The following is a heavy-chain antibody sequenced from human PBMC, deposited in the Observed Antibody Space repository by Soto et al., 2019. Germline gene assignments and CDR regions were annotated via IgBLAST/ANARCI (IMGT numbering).Heavy chain of an antibody. CDR3: ARDAPPADY. CDR2: IRAYNGNT. J-gene: IGHJ4*02. V-gene: IGHV1-18*01. Sequence: QVQLVQSGAEVKKPGASVKVSCKASGYTFTSYGISWVRQAPGQGLEWMGWIRAYNGNTNYAQKLQGRVTMTTDTSXSTAXXELXXLRSDDTAVYYCARDAPPADYWGQGTLVTVSS. CDR1: GYTFTSYG.